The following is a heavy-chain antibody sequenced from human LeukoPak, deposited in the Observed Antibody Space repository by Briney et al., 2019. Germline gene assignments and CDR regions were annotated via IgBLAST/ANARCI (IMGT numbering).Heavy chain of an antibody. Sequence: PSQTLSLTCTVSGGSISSGGYYWSWIRHHPGKGLEWIGYIYYSGRTYYNPSLKSRVTISVDTSKNQFSLKLSSVTAADTAVYDCARFGRYCSSTSCYRRYYFDYWGQGTLVTVSS. D-gene: IGHD2-2*01. CDR2: IYYSGRT. V-gene: IGHV4-31*03. J-gene: IGHJ4*02. CDR3: ARFGRYCSSTSCYRRYYFDY. CDR1: GGSISSGGYY.